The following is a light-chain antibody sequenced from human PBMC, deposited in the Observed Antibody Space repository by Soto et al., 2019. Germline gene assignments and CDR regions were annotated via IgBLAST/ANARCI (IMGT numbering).Light chain of an antibody. Sequence: DIQMTQSPSSVSASVGDRATITCRASQGISSWLAWYQQKPGKATKLLIYAASSLHSGVPSRFSGSGSGTYFPLTSSSLSHDDFATYYCQQDNSFPLTFGGGTKVEIK. CDR1: QGISSW. V-gene: IGKV1-12*01. CDR3: QQDNSFPLT. J-gene: IGKJ4*01. CDR2: AAS.